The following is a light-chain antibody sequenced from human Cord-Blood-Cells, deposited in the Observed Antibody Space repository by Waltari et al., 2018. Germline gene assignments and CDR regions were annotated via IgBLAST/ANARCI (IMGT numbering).Light chain of an antibody. CDR1: SSDVGSYNL. CDR3: CSYAGSSSV. J-gene: IGLJ3*02. CDR2: EGS. Sequence: QSALNQPASVSGSPGPSITMSCTGTSSDVGSYNLVSCYQQHPGKAPKLMIYEGSKRPSGVSNRFSGSKSGNTASLTISGLQAEDEADYYCCSYAGSSSVFGGGTKLTVL. V-gene: IGLV2-23*01.